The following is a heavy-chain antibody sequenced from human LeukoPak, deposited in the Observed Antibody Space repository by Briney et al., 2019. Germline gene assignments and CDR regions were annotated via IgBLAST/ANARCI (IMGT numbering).Heavy chain of an antibody. CDR1: GFIFSGYW. J-gene: IGHJ3*02. Sequence: QPGGSLRLSCAASGFIFSGYWMSWVRQAPGKGLEWVANIKPDGSEKYSVDSVKGRFTISRDNAKNSLYLQMNSLRAEDTAVYYCARGDFESGSYNDAFDIWGQGTMVIVS. CDR2: IKPDGSEK. V-gene: IGHV3-7*01. CDR3: ARGDFESGSYNDAFDI. D-gene: IGHD1-26*01.